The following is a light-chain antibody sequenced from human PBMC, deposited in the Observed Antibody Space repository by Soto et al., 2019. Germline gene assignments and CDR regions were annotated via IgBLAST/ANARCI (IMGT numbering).Light chain of an antibody. CDR3: MQALQTPWT. Sequence: EIVMTQSPLSLPVTPGEPASISWRSSQSLLHSNGYNYLDWYLQKPGQSPQLLIYLGSNRASGVPDKFSGSRSGTDFTLKISRVEAEDVGRYYCMQALQTPWTFGQGTKVDIK. CDR1: QSLLHSNGYNY. CDR2: LGS. V-gene: IGKV2-28*01. J-gene: IGKJ1*01.